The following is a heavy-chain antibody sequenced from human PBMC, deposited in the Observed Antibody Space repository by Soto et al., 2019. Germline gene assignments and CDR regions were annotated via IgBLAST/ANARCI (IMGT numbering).Heavy chain of an antibody. CDR2: FSLSGTT. D-gene: IGHD2-8*02. CDR3: ARGMTPPGAPAWYYFDS. V-gene: IGHV4-4*07. Sequence: SETLSLTCTVSGASITGSFFWSWIRQPAGKGLEGIGRFSLSGTTNYNPSLRSRVTMSADVSKNQFSLRLTSVTAADTALYYCARGMTPPGAPAWYYFDSWGQGTLVTVSS. CDR1: GASITGSFF. J-gene: IGHJ4*02.